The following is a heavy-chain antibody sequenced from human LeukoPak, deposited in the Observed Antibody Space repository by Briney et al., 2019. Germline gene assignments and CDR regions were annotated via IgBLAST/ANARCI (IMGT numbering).Heavy chain of an antibody. CDR3: ARTKEMATISYFDS. D-gene: IGHD5-24*01. J-gene: IGHJ4*02. CDR2: ISGNGGST. CDR1: GFTFSSYG. Sequence: PGGSLRLSCAASGFTFSSYGMGWVRQAPGKGLEWVSSISGNGGSTYYADSVKGRFTISRDNSKNTLYLQMNSLRAEDTAVYHCARTKEMATISYFDSWGQGTLVTVSS. V-gene: IGHV3-23*01.